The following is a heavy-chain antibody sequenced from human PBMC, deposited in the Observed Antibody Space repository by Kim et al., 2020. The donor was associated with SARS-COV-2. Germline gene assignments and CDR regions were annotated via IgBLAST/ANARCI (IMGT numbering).Heavy chain of an antibody. CDR1: GGSISSSSYY. CDR2: IYYSGST. CDR3: ASTYYDILTGRYYYYGMDV. J-gene: IGHJ6*02. Sequence: SETLSLTCTASGGSISSSSYYWVWIRQPPGKGLEWIGSIYYSGSTYYNPSLKSRVTISVDTSKNQFSLKLSSVTAADTAVYYCASTYYDILTGRYYYYGMDVWGQGTTVTVSS. V-gene: IGHV4-39*01. D-gene: IGHD3-9*01.